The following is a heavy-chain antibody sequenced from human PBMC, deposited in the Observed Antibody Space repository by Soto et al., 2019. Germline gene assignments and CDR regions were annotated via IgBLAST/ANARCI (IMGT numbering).Heavy chain of an antibody. CDR3: ARDGYSYGYGYFDY. J-gene: IGHJ4*02. CDR2: INPNSGGT. CDR1: GYTFTGYY. D-gene: IGHD5-18*01. Sequence: VASVKVSCKASGYTFTGYYMHWVRQAPGQGLEWMGWINPNSGGTNYAQKFQGRVTMTRDTSISTAYMELSRLRSDDTAVYYCARDGYSYGYGYFDYWGQGTLVTVSS. V-gene: IGHV1-2*02.